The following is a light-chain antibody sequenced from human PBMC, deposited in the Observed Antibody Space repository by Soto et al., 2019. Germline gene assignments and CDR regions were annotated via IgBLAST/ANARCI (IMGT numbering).Light chain of an antibody. CDR3: QQYNSYSPLT. CDR2: AAS. V-gene: IGKV1-17*01. J-gene: IGKJ4*01. CDR1: QSISNH. Sequence: IQMTQSPSSLSASVEDRVIITCRASQSISNHLNWYQQKPGKAPKLLIFAASSLQSGVPSRFSGSGSGTEFTLTISSLQPDDFATYYCQQYNSYSPLTFGGGTKVDIK.